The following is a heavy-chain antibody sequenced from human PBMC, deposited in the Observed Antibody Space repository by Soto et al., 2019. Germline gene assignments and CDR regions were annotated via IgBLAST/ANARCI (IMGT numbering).Heavy chain of an antibody. D-gene: IGHD2-8*01. CDR2: ISYDGSNK. CDR1: GYSFVYG. Sequence: QVHLVESGGGVVQPGRSLRLSCAAGYSFVYGMHWVRQAPGKGLEWVSFISYDGSNKYYADSVKGRSTVSIDNSRNTVFLEMDRLRIEDTAVYYCAKAGGKVSTPFDPWGQGTLVTVSP. CDR3: AKAGGKVSTPFDP. J-gene: IGHJ5*02. V-gene: IGHV3-30*18.